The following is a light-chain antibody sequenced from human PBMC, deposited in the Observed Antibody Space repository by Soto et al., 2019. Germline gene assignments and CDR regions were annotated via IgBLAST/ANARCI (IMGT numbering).Light chain of an antibody. J-gene: IGLJ1*01. CDR3: XXYTSSSTRV. CDR1: SSDIGGYSY. CDR2: EVS. Sequence: QSALTQPASVSGSPGRSITISCTGTSSDIGGYSYVSWYQQHPGKAPKLMIYEVSNRPSGVSNRFSGSKSGNTASLTISGLXXXXXXXXXXXXYTSSSTRVFGTGTKLTXL. V-gene: IGLV2-14*01.